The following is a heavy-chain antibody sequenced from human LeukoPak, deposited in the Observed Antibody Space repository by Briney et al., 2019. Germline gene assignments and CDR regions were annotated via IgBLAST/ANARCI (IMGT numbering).Heavy chain of an antibody. J-gene: IGHJ4*02. D-gene: IGHD3-10*01. CDR2: IKQDGSEK. V-gene: IGHV3-7*01. Sequence: PGGSLRLSCVASGFTFSSYWMTWVRQAPGKGLEWVANIKQDGSEKYYVDSVKGRFTISRDNAKNSLYLQTNSLRAEDTAVYYCARGSYGSGSYYQNYWGQGTLVTVSS. CDR1: GFTFSSYW. CDR3: ARGSYGSGSYYQNY.